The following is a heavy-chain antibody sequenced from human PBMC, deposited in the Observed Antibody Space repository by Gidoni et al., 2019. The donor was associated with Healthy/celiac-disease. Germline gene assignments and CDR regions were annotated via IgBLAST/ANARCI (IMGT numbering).Heavy chain of an antibody. CDR2: IYTSGST. CDR1: GGSISSGSYY. V-gene: IGHV4-61*02. CDR3: ARAHPDAFDI. Sequence: QVQLQESGPGLVKPSQTLSLTCTVSGGSISSGSYYWSWIRQPAGKGLEWIGRIYTSGSTNYNPSLKSRVTISVDTSKNQFSLKLSSVTAADTAVYYCARAHPDAFDIWGQGTMVTVSS. J-gene: IGHJ3*02.